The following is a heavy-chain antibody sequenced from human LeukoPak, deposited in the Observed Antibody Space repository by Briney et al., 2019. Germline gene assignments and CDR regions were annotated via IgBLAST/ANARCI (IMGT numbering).Heavy chain of an antibody. Sequence: PGGALGLFFAAPGFNFWSYAMSWVRQAPGKGVGGVSALSGSGGSTYYADSVKGRFTISRDNSKNTLYLQMNSLRAEDTAVYYCAKALWFGELFNPAFDYWGQGTLVTVSS. CDR2: LSGSGGST. CDR3: AKALWFGELFNPAFDY. V-gene: IGHV3-23*01. D-gene: IGHD3-10*01. CDR1: GFNFWSYA. J-gene: IGHJ4*02.